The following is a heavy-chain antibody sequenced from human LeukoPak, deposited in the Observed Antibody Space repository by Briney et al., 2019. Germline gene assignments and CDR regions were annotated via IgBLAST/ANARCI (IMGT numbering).Heavy chain of an antibody. CDR2: IYYSGNT. Sequence: SETLSLTCTVSDGSISSYCWSWIRQPPGKGLEWIGYIYYSGNTNSNPSLKSRVTISVDTSKNQFSLKLSSVTAADTAVYYCAIFTDYYFDYWGQGTLVTVSS. V-gene: IGHV4-59*01. CDR1: DGSISSYC. CDR3: AIFTDYYFDY. D-gene: IGHD2-21*02. J-gene: IGHJ4*02.